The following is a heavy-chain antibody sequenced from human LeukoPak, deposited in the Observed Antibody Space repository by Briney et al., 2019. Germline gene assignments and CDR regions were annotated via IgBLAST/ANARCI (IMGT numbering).Heavy chain of an antibody. Sequence: GASVKVSCKASGGTFSSYAISWVLQAPGQGLEWMGGINPNSGGTNYAQKFQGRVTMTRDTSISTAYTELSSLRSEDTATYYCAQRRFYDSSGYYYETYYMGVWGKGTTVTVSS. CDR3: AQRRFYDSSGYYYETYYMGV. J-gene: IGHJ6*03. CDR2: INPNSGGT. V-gene: IGHV1/OR15-1*01. D-gene: IGHD3-22*01. CDR1: GGTFSSYA.